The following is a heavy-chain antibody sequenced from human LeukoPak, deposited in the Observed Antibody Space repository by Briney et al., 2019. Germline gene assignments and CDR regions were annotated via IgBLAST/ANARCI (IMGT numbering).Heavy chain of an antibody. CDR3: AKDDQNDAFDI. D-gene: IGHD2-2*01. CDR1: GSTFSSYG. CDR2: IWYGGSNK. J-gene: IGHJ3*02. Sequence: PGGSLRLSCAASGSTFSSYGMHWVRQAPGKGLEWVAVIWYGGSNKYYADSVKGRFTISRDNSKNTLYLQMNSLRAEDTAVYYCAKDDQNDAFDIWGQGTTVTVSS. V-gene: IGHV3-30*02.